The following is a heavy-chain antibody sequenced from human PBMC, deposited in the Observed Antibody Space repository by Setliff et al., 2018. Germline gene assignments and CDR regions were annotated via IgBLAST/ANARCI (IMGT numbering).Heavy chain of an antibody. CDR2: IYTSWST. D-gene: IGHD3-3*01. V-gene: IGHV4-61*09. J-gene: IGHJ6*03. CDR3: ARPTAYDFWSGYPARGYYMDV. Sequence: PSETLSLTCTVSGDSISSRRSYWGWFRQPAGKGLEWIGQIYTSWSTNYNPSLKSRVTISLDTSKNQFSLSLTSVTAEDTAVYYCARPTAYDFWSGYPARGYYMDVWGKGTTVTVSS. CDR1: GDSISSRRSY.